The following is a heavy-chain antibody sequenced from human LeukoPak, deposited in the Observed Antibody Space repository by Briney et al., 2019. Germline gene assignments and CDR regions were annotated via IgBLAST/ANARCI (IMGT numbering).Heavy chain of an antibody. CDR1: GYTFTSYG. V-gene: IGHV1-18*01. CDR3: AREAWEQQQPDY. Sequence: ASVKVSCKASGYTFTSYGISWVRQAPGQGLEWMGWISAYNGNTNYAQKLQGRVAMTTDTSTSTAYMELRSLRSDDTAVYYCAREAWEQQQPDYWGQGTLVTVSS. D-gene: IGHD6-13*01. CDR2: ISAYNGNT. J-gene: IGHJ4*02.